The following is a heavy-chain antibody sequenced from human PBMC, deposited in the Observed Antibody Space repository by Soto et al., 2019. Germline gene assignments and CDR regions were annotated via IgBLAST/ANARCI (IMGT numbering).Heavy chain of an antibody. V-gene: IGHV3-23*01. Sequence: GGSLRLSCAASGCTFTSYAMSWVSMTTGKGLEWVSAISGTGYNTYYADSVKGRFTISRDNTKNTLYLQMNSLRAEDTAVYYCAKAGFSSSWSPTYFDYWGQGTLVTVSS. J-gene: IGHJ4*02. D-gene: IGHD6-13*01. CDR1: GCTFTSYA. CDR2: ISGTGYNT. CDR3: AKAGFSSSWSPTYFDY.